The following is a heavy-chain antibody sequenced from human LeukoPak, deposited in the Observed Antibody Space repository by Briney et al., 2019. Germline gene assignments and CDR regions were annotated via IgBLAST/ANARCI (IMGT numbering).Heavy chain of an antibody. CDR2: IHPGDSGT. CDR3: ARGGSYRYGSSDY. J-gene: IGHJ4*02. D-gene: IGHD5-18*01. Sequence: PGESLKISCKGSGYSFTNYWIGWVRQMPRKGLEWMGIIHPGDSGTRYSPSFQGQVTMSVDESITTAYLQWSSLRASDSAIYYCARGGSYRYGSSDYWGQGTLVTVSS. CDR1: GYSFTNYW. V-gene: IGHV5-51*01.